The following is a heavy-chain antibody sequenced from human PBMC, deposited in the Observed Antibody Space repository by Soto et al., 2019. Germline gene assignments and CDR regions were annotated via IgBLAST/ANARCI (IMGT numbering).Heavy chain of an antibody. CDR3: ARPDLLNYYDSSGYFVDPFDI. V-gene: IGHV1-2*02. CDR2: INPNSGGR. D-gene: IGHD3-22*01. CDR1: GYTFTGYY. Sequence: AAVKVSCKASGYTFTGYYMHWVRQAPGQGXEWMGWINPNSGGRNYAQKFQGRVTMTRDTSISTAYMELSRLRSDDTAVYYCARPDLLNYYDSSGYFVDPFDIWGQGAMVTVSS. J-gene: IGHJ3*02.